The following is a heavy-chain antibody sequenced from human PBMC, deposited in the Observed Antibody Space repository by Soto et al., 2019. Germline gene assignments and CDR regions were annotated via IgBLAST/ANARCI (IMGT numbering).Heavy chain of an antibody. V-gene: IGHV1-45*02. Sequence: QMQLVQSGAEVTKTGSSVTVSCQALGNTFSYRYLHWVRQAPGQALEWMGWIAPFSGDVHYAQKLQERITLTRNRSINTSYMRMSSLRSEDTAIYFCASGGAGSGPVAWELPDHWGQGTLVTVSS. D-gene: IGHD1-26*01. J-gene: IGHJ4*02. CDR3: ASGGAGSGPVAWELPDH. CDR1: GNTFSYRY. CDR2: IAPFSGDV.